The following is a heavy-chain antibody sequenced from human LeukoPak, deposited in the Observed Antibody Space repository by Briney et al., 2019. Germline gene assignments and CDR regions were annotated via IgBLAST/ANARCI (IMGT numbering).Heavy chain of an antibody. CDR3: AKEFKGIAAAGRGVFGY. Sequence: GGSLRLSCAASGFTFSSYWMSWVRQAPGKGLERVANIKQDGSEKYYVDSVKGRFTISRDNAKNSLYLQMNSLGAEDTAVYYYAKEFKGIAAAGRGVFGYWGQGPLVTVSS. V-gene: IGHV3-7*03. D-gene: IGHD6-13*01. CDR2: IKQDGSEK. J-gene: IGHJ4*02. CDR1: GFTFSSYW.